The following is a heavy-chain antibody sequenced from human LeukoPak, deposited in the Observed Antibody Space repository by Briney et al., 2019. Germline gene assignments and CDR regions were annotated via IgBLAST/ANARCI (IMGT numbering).Heavy chain of an antibody. D-gene: IGHD6-19*01. CDR2: IYYSEST. Sequence: NPSETLSLTCTVSGGSISSYYSSWIRQPPGKGLEWIGYIYYSESTNYNPPLKSRVTISLDTSKNQFSLKLNSVTAADTAVYYCARIGSGWTYYFDYWGQGTLVTVSS. CDR3: ARIGSGWTYYFDY. CDR1: GGSISSYY. V-gene: IGHV4-59*01. J-gene: IGHJ4*02.